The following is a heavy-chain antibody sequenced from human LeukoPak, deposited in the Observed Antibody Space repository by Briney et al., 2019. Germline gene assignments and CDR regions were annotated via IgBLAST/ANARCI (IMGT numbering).Heavy chain of an antibody. CDR3: ARSYGSGSYYTYYYYMDV. Sequence: SETLSLTCTVSGGSISSHYWSWIRQPPGKGLEWIGYIYYSGSTNYNPSLKSRVTISVDTSKNQFSLKLSSVTAADTAVYYCARSYGSGSYYTYYYYMDVWGKGTTVTVSS. CDR2: IYYSGST. J-gene: IGHJ6*03. V-gene: IGHV4-59*11. D-gene: IGHD3-10*01. CDR1: GGSISSHY.